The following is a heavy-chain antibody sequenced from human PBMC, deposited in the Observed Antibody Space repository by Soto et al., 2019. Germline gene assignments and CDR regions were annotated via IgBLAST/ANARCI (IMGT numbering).Heavy chain of an antibody. CDR3: VQQGFGDLHAVFDV. CDR2: IDNSWGS. J-gene: IGHJ6*02. CDR1: GGCMSSYE. Sequence: SGGVDLTSAWSGGCMSSYEVSWTRQTPGKGLEWIGYIDNSWGSHYNPSLKSRVAISLDTSKSQFSLKLTSVTATDTALYYCVQQGFGDLHAVFDVRLHGTTVTVSS. D-gene: IGHD3-10*01. V-gene: IGHV4-59*08.